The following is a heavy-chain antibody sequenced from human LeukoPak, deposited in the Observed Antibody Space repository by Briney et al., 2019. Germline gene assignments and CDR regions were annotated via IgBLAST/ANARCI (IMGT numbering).Heavy chain of an antibody. Sequence: ASVKVSCKASGGTFSSYAISWVRQAPGQGLEWMGRIIPILGIANYARKFQGRVTITADKSTSTAYMELSSLRSEDTAVYYCARDLFFDSSGYDYWGQGTLVTVSS. D-gene: IGHD3-22*01. CDR2: IIPILGIA. J-gene: IGHJ4*02. CDR3: ARDLFFDSSGYDY. CDR1: GGTFSSYA. V-gene: IGHV1-69*04.